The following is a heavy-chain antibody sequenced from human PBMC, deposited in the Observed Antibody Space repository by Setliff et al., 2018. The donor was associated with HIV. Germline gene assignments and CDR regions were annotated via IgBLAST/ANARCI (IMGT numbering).Heavy chain of an antibody. CDR1: GYTFTSYG. J-gene: IGHJ4*02. CDR3: ASFRGTGTTRSLDHFDY. V-gene: IGHV1-18*01. Sequence: ASVKVSCKASGYTFTSYGISWVRQAPGQGLEWMGWISAYDSNTNYEHRLQGRVTMTTDTSTSTAYMELGRLTYDDTAVYYCASFRGTGTTRSLDHFDYWGQGTLVTAPQ. D-gene: IGHD1-1*01. CDR2: ISAYDSNT.